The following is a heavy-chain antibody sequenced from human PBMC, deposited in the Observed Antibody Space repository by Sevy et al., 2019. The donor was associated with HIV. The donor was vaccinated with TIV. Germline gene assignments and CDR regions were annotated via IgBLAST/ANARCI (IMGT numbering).Heavy chain of an antibody. V-gene: IGHV3-30-3*01. D-gene: IGHD5-12*01. Sequence: GGSLRLSCAASGFTFSSYAMHWVRQAPGKGLEWVAVISYDGSNKYYADSVKGRFTISRDNSKNTLYLQMNSLRAEDTAVYYCAKDRRDIVATITGFDYWGQGTLVTVSS. CDR3: AKDRRDIVATITGFDY. J-gene: IGHJ4*02. CDR2: ISYDGSNK. CDR1: GFTFSSYA.